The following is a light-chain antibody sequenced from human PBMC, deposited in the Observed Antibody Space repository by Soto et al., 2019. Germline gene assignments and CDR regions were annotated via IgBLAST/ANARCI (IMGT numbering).Light chain of an antibody. Sequence: QSVLTQPPSTSGTPGQRVTISCSGSRSNIGRSTVNWYQQLPGTAPKVLVYSTNQRPSGVPDRFSGSKSGTSVSLAISGLQSEDEADYYCAAWDDTLSVWVFGGGTKLTVL. CDR3: AAWDDTLSVWV. CDR1: RSNIGRST. V-gene: IGLV1-44*01. CDR2: STN. J-gene: IGLJ3*02.